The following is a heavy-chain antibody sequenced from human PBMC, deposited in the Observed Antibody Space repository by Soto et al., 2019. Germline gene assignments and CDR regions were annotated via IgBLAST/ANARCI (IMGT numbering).Heavy chain of an antibody. J-gene: IGHJ6*02. CDR1: GFTFSSYA. CDR3: ARSIWFGDWNLRNYGMDV. D-gene: IGHD3-10*01. Sequence: GGSLSLSCAASGFTFSSYAMHWVRQGPGKGLEWVAVISYDGSNKYYSDSVKGRFTISRDNAKNSLYLQMNSLRAEDTAVYYCARSIWFGDWNLRNYGMDVWGQGTTVTVS. CDR2: ISYDGSNK. V-gene: IGHV3-30-3*01.